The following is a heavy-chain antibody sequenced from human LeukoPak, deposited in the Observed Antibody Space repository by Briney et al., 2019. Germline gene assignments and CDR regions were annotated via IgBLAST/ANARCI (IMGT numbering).Heavy chain of an antibody. D-gene: IGHD2-2*01. CDR2: ISTSSSYT. Sequence: PGGSLRLSCVASGFSFSDCYMSWIRQAPGKGLEWVSYISTSSSYTNYADSMKGRFTISRDDAKNSLYLQMNSLRAEDTAVYYCAKLPTSTTSGQFDYWGQGTLVTVSS. CDR1: GFSFSDCY. J-gene: IGHJ4*02. V-gene: IGHV3-11*03. CDR3: AKLPTSTTSGQFDY.